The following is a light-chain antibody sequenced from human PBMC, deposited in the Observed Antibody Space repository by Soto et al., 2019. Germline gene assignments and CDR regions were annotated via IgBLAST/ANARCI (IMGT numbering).Light chain of an antibody. V-gene: IGLV2-23*02. Sequence: QSALTQPASVSGSPGQSITISCAGTGSDVGAYNLVSWYQQHPGKAPKLIICKFNTRPSGISNRFSGSKSGDTASLTISGLQAEDEADYFCCSYAGTVAYGFGTGTKVTVL. CDR2: KFN. CDR3: CSYAGTVAYG. CDR1: GSDVGAYNL. J-gene: IGLJ1*01.